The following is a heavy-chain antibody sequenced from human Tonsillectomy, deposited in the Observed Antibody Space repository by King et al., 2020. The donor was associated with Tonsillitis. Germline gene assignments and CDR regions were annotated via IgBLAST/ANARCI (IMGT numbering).Heavy chain of an antibody. CDR2: IFHSGST. Sequence: QLQESGPGLVKPSETLSLTCTVSGGSISSSSYYWGWIRQPPGKGRGWIGSIFHSGSTYYNPSLKSRVTISVNTAKNQFSLKLSSVTAAETAVYFCARLYYYGSGSYLYHFDYWGQGTLVTVSS. D-gene: IGHD3-10*01. J-gene: IGHJ4*02. CDR1: GGSISSSSYY. V-gene: IGHV4-39*01. CDR3: ARLYYYGSGSYLYHFDY.